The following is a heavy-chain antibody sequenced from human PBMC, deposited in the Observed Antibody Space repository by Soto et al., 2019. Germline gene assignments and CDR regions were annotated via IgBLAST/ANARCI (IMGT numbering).Heavy chain of an antibody. CDR2: ISYDGSNK. D-gene: IGHD3-9*01. CDR3: ASVLRYFDWLLPHYYYGMDV. Sequence: QLQLVESGGGVVQPGRSLRLSCAASGFTFSSYAMHWVRQAPGKGLEWVAVISYDGSNKYYADSVKGRFTISRDNSKNTLYLQMNSLRAEDTAVYYCASVLRYFDWLLPHYYYGMDVWGQGTTVTVSS. J-gene: IGHJ6*02. V-gene: IGHV3-30-3*01. CDR1: GFTFSSYA.